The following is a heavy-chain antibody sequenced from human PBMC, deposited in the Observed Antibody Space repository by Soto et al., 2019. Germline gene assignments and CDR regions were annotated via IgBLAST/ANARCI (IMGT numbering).Heavy chain of an antibody. CDR2: ISSDGNNK. D-gene: IGHD6-19*01. CDR3: ARALAVAGSGPDY. J-gene: IGHJ4*02. Sequence: ESGGGVVQPGRSLRLSCTVSGFTFSNYAMHWVRQAPGKGLEWVADISSDGNNKYYADSVKGRFTISRDNSKNTLYLQMNSLRNEDTAVYYCARALAVAGSGPDYWGQGTLVTVYS. V-gene: IGHV3-30-3*01. CDR1: GFTFSNYA.